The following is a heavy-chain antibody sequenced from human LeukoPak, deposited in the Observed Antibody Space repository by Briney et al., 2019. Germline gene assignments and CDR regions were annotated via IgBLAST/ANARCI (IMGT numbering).Heavy chain of an antibody. D-gene: IGHD6-13*01. CDR3: ARYNSDTAAAYDY. J-gene: IGHJ4*02. Sequence: GGSLRLSCAASGFTFSSYGMHWVRQAPGKGLEWVAGISYDGGNKYYADSVKGRFTISRDNSKNTLYLQMNSLRAEDTAVYYCARYNSDTAAAYDYWGQGTLVTVSS. CDR2: ISYDGGNK. V-gene: IGHV3-30*03. CDR1: GFTFSSYG.